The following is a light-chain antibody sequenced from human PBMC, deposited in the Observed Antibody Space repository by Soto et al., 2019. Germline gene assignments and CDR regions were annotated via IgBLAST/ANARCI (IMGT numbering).Light chain of an antibody. Sequence: SYELTLPPSLSVSPGQTARITCSGDALPKQYAYWYQQKPGQAPVLVIYKDTERPSGIPERFSGSSSGTTVTLTISGVQAEDEADYYCQSADSSGTYVIFGGGTKVTVL. CDR3: QSADSSGTYVI. J-gene: IGLJ2*01. CDR1: ALPKQY. V-gene: IGLV3-25*02. CDR2: KDT.